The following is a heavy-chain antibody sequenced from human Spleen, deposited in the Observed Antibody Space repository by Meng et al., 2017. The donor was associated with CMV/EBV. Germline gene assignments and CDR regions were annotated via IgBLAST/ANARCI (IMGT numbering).Heavy chain of an antibody. J-gene: IGHJ5*02. CDR1: GFNFSPYS. CDR2: IKHDGSEK. D-gene: IGHD3-22*01. Sequence: GGSLRLSCVASGFNFSPYSMNWVRQAPGKGLEWVANIKHDGSEKYYVDSVKGRFTISRDNAKNSLYLQMNSLRAEDTAVYYCARVADSSGYYVTFDPWGQGTLVTVSS. V-gene: IGHV3-7*01. CDR3: ARVADSSGYYVTFDP.